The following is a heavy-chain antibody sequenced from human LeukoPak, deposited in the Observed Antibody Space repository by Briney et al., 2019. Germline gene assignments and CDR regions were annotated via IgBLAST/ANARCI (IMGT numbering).Heavy chain of an antibody. CDR3: ARDGEMATIRGYFDS. D-gene: IGHD5-24*01. CDR1: GFTFSSYV. CDR2: ISNDGSNK. Sequence: TGGSLRLSCAASGFTFSSYVKHWVRQAPGKGLEWVAVISNDGSNKYYADSVKGRFTVSRDNSKNTLYLQMDSLRPEDTAVYYCARDGEMATIRGYFDSWGQGTLVTVSS. V-gene: IGHV3-30-3*01. J-gene: IGHJ4*02.